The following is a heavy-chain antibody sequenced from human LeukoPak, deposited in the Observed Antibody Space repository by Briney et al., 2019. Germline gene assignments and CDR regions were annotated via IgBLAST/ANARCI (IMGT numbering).Heavy chain of an antibody. CDR1: GYTFTSYA. J-gene: IGHJ4*02. V-gene: IGHV1-18*01. D-gene: IGHD3-22*01. CDR2: ISAYNGNT. CDR3: ARSRSSGYPHFHY. Sequence: ASVKVSCKASGYTFTSYAMHWVRQAPGQRLEWMGWISAYNGNTNYAQKLQGRVTMTTDTSTSTAYMELRSLRSDDTAVYYCARSRSSGYPHFHYWGQGTLVTVSS.